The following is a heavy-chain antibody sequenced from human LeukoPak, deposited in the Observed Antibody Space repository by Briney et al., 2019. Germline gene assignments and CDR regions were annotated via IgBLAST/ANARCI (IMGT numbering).Heavy chain of an antibody. CDR1: GYTFTIYG. J-gene: IGHJ5*02. D-gene: IGHD6-13*01. CDR2: ISAYNSNT. V-gene: IGHV1-18*01. CDR3: ERVFCSSSHELVCGFDP. Sequence: ASVTVSFTSSGYTFTIYGISWVRQAPAPGLEWVGWISAYNSNTNYAHTLQGRVTMTTDTSTSTAYMDLQSLRLGDTDVSYCERVFCSSSHELVCGFDPWGQGTLVTVSS.